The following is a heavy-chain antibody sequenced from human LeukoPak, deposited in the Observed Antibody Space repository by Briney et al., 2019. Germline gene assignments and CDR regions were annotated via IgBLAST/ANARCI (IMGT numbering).Heavy chain of an antibody. CDR2: ISSSSSYI. D-gene: IGHD2-2*01. V-gene: IGHV3-21*01. Sequence: GGSLRLSCTASEFTFSSYSMNWVHQAPGKGLEWVSSISSSSSYIYYADSVKGRFTISRDNAKNSLYLQMNSLRAEDTAVYYCARDRTAAVDNWFDPWGQGTLVTVSS. J-gene: IGHJ5*02. CDR1: EFTFSSYS. CDR3: ARDRTAAVDNWFDP.